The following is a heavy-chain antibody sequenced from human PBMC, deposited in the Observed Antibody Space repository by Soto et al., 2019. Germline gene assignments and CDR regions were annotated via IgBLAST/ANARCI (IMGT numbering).Heavy chain of an antibody. Sequence: EEQLLQSGGGSVQPGGSLRLSCVGSGFTFSTYAMSWVRQAPGKGLEWVSSISGSGTTTYDAEFVKGRFTVSRDNSKNTLYLQMNNRRAEDTALYYWAKDPTDERLVITPLEPWGQGTLVTVSS. CDR2: ISGSGTTT. D-gene: IGHD3-9*01. CDR1: GFTFSTYA. J-gene: IGHJ4*01. V-gene: IGHV3-23*01. CDR3: AKDPTDERLVITPLEP.